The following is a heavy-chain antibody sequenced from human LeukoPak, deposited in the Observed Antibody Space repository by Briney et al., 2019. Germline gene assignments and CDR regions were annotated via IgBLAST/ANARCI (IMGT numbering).Heavy chain of an antibody. CDR3: ARQAAVAGTDY. D-gene: IGHD6-19*01. CDR1: GFTFSSYW. CDR2: INSDGSST. Sequence: GGSLRLSCAASGFTFSSYWMHWVRHAPGKGLVWVSRINSDGSSTSYADSVKGRFTISRDNAKNTLYLQMNSLRAEDTAVYYCARQAAVAGTDYWGQGTLVTVSS. J-gene: IGHJ4*02. V-gene: IGHV3-74*01.